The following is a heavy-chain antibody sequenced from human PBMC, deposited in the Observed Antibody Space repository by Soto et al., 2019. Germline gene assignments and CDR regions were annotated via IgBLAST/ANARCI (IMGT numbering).Heavy chain of an antibody. V-gene: IGHV1-46*01. J-gene: IGHJ4*02. CDR1: GDTFTSYY. CDR3: ARSNGDYYDSSGYGSHFDY. D-gene: IGHD3-22*01. Sequence: ASVKVSCKAPGDTFTSYYLNWVRQAPGQGLEWMGVINPHGGSTKYAQKFQGRITMTRVTITADGSTSTAYMELSSLRSEDTAVYYCARSNGDYYDSSGYGSHFDYWGQGTLVTVSS. CDR2: INPHGGST.